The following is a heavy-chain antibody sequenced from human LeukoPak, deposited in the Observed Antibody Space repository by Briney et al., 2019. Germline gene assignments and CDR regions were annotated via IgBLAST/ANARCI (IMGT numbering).Heavy chain of an antibody. V-gene: IGHV3-23*01. CDR3: AKPLWSGYYYFDY. CDR1: GFTFSSYA. J-gene: IGHJ4*02. Sequence: PGGSLRLSCAASGFTFSSYAMSWVRQAPGKGLEWVSGVSDSGDSIYYADSVKGRFTISRDNSKNTLYLQMNSLRAEDTAVYYCAKPLWSGYYYFDYWGQGTLVTVSS. CDR2: VSDSGDSI. D-gene: IGHD3-3*01.